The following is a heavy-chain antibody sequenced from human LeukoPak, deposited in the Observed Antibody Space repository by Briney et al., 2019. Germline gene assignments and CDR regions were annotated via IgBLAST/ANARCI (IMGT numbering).Heavy chain of an antibody. CDR1: GFTFSDYN. Sequence: PGGSLRLSCAASGFTFSDYNMRWIRQAPGKGLEWVSSISRSGSTKYYADSVKGRFTISRDNAKNSLFLQMNSLRAEDTAVYYCARVLRYCSGGNCYSGGLGYMDVWGKGTTVTISS. CDR2: ISRSGSTK. J-gene: IGHJ6*03. D-gene: IGHD2-15*01. CDR3: ARVLRYCSGGNCYSGGLGYMDV. V-gene: IGHV3-11*01.